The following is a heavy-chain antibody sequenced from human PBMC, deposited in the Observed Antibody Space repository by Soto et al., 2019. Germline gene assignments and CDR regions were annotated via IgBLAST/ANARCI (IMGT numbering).Heavy chain of an antibody. Sequence: SQTLSLTCVISGDSVSSNSAAWNWIRQSPSRGLEWLGRTYYRSRWYNDYAVSVRSRITVNADTSENQFSLHLNSVTPEDTAVYYGAGTSSLQWYYMDVWDKGTTVTVSS. J-gene: IGHJ6*03. CDR1: GDSVSSNSAA. CDR3: AGTSSLQWYYMDV. D-gene: IGHD1-7*01. V-gene: IGHV6-1*01. CDR2: TYYRSRWYN.